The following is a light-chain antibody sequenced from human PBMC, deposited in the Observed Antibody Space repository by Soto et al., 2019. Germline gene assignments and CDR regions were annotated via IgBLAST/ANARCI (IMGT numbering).Light chain of an antibody. CDR1: SSNVGSYKL. J-gene: IGLJ1*01. Sequence: QSVLTQPASVSGSPGQSITISCTGTSSNVGSYKLVSWYQQHPAKAPKLMIFEVNKRPSGVSNRFSGSKSGNTASLTISGRKVEDEADYYCCSSGGSPTYVFGTGTKLTVL. CDR3: CSSGGSPTYV. V-gene: IGLV2-23*02. CDR2: EVN.